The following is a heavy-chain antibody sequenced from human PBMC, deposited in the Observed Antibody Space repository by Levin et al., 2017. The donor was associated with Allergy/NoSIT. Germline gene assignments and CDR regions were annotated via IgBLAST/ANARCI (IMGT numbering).Heavy chain of an antibody. CDR2: IDPKDSYG. V-gene: IGHV5-10-1*01. Sequence: GESLKISCKASGYTFTSYWINWVRQVPGKGLEWMGKIDPKDSYGTYSPSFQGHVTISVDTSISTAYSQWNSLKASDTPMYFCARRADSGYYYYYMDVWGRGTTVTVSS. CDR3: ARRADSGYYYYYMDV. CDR1: GYTFTSYW. J-gene: IGHJ6*03. D-gene: IGHD6-19*01.